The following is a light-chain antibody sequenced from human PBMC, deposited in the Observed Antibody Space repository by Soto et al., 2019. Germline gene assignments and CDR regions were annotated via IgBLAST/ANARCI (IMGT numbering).Light chain of an antibody. Sequence: QSALTQPASVSGSPGQSITISCTGTSSDVGGYKYVSWYQQHPGKAPKLMIYDVSNRPSGVSNRFSASKSGNTASLTISGVQAEDEADYYCTSSSSGRILLFGGGTKLTVL. CDR1: SSDVGGYKY. CDR3: TSSSSGRILL. V-gene: IGLV2-14*01. CDR2: DVS. J-gene: IGLJ2*01.